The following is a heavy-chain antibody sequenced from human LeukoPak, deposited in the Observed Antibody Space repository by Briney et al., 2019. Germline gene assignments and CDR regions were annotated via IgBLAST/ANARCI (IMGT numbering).Heavy chain of an antibody. CDR3: ARVSAENYDFWSGYSYYFDY. CDR2: ISFGGNT. CDR1: GGSMNNYF. J-gene: IGHJ4*02. V-gene: IGHV4-59*01. Sequence: SETLSLTCTVSGGSMNNYFWSWIRQPPGKGLEWIGFISFGGNTHYNPSLKSRVTILADTSKSQFSLKLTSATAADTAVFYCARVSAENYDFWSGYSYYFDYWGQGTLVTVSS. D-gene: IGHD3-3*01.